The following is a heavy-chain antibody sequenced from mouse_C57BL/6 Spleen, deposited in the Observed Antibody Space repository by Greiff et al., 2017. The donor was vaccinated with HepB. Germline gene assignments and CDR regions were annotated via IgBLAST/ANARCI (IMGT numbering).Heavy chain of an antibody. CDR3: TTEATVVATNFDY. CDR1: GFNIKDDY. V-gene: IGHV14-4*01. CDR2: IDPENGDT. D-gene: IGHD1-1*01. J-gene: IGHJ2*01. Sequence: VQLKQSGAELVRPGASVKLSCTASGFNIKDDYMHWVKQRPEQGLEWIGWIDPENGDTEYDAKFQGKATITLDTSSNTAYLQLSSLTSEDTAVYYCTTEATVVATNFDYWGQGTTLTVSS.